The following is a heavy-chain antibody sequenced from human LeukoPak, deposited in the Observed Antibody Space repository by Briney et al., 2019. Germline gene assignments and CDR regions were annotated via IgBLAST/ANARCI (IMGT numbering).Heavy chain of an antibody. D-gene: IGHD6-13*01. J-gene: IGHJ4*02. CDR1: GFTFSSYE. V-gene: IGHV3-48*03. CDR3: ARELLSYSSSWYDY. Sequence: GGSLRLSCAASGFTFSSYEMNWVRQAPGKGLEWVSYISSSGSTIYCADSVKGRFTISRDNAKNSLYLQMNSLRAEDTAVYYCARELLSYSSSWYDYWGQGTLVTVSS. CDR2: ISSSGSTI.